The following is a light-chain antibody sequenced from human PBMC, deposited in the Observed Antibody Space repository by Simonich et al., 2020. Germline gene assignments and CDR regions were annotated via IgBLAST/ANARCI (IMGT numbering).Light chain of an antibody. CDR1: SSDVGGYNY. V-gene: IGLV2-14*01. Sequence: QSALTQPASVSGSPGQSITISCTGTSSDVGGYNYVSWYQQHPGKAPKLLLYDASRRPSVVSNRFSGSTSGNTASLTISGLQAEDEADYYCSSYTSSSTLVFGGGTKLTVL. CDR2: DAS. CDR3: SSYTSSSTLV. J-gene: IGLJ2*01.